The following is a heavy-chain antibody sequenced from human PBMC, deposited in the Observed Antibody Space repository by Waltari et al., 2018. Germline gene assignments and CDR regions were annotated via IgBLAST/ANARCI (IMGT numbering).Heavy chain of an antibody. CDR3: ARGSRIDRGYSYGFSYFDY. Sequence: QVQLQESGPGLVKPSETLSLTCAVSGYSISSGYYWGWIRPPPGKGLEWIGSIYHSGSTYYKPSLKSRVTISVDTSKNQFSLKLSSLRSEDTAVYYCARGSRIDRGYSYGFSYFDYWGQGTLVTVSS. V-gene: IGHV4-38-2*01. CDR1: GYSISSGYY. CDR2: IYHSGST. D-gene: IGHD5-18*01. J-gene: IGHJ4*02.